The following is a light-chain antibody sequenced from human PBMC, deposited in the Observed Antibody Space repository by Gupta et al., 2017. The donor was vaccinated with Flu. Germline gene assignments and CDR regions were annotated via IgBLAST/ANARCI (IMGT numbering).Light chain of an antibody. CDR1: QNVYSK. V-gene: IGKV3-15*01. Sequence: EILLTQSPGTLSVSPGERATLSCRASQNVYSKLAWYQQKPGQAPRLLISGASARATGVPTRFSGSGSGTEFTLTISGLLSEDIAVYYCQQYNNWPPYTFGQGTKLEIK. CDR3: QQYNNWPPYT. CDR2: GAS. J-gene: IGKJ2*01.